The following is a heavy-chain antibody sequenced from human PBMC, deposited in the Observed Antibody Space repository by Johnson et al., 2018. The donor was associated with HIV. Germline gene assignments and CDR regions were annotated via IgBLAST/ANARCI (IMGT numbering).Heavy chain of an antibody. Sequence: QVQLVESGGGVVQPGGSLRLSCVASGFNLSNYGIHWVRQSPGKGLQWVAFVRFDERNEYYADSVKGRFTISRDNSKNTVYLQMNSLRAEDTAVYYCTRGWGYAFDVWGQGTMVTVSS. J-gene: IGHJ3*01. CDR3: TRGWGYAFDV. V-gene: IGHV3-30*02. CDR2: VRFDERNE. CDR1: GFNLSNYG. D-gene: IGHD3-16*01.